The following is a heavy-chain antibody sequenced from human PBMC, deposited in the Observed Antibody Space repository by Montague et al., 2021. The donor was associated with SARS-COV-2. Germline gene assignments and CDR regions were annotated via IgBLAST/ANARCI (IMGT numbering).Heavy chain of an antibody. CDR1: GGSISSSSYY. D-gene: IGHD3-3*01. CDR3: ASQTLGITIVGGVNGRWFDP. V-gene: IGHV4-39*01. CDR2: IYYSGST. J-gene: IGHJ5*02. Sequence: SETLSLTYTVSGGSISSSSYYWGWIRQPPGKGLEWIGCIYYSGSTDYNPSLKSRVTISVDTSKNQFSLKLSSVTAADTAVYYCASQTLGITIVGGVNGRWFDPWGQGTLVTVSS.